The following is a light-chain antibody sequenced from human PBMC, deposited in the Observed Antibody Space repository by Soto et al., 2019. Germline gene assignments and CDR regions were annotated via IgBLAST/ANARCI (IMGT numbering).Light chain of an antibody. CDR1: QSVTSNF. CDR3: QQYHIWPPWT. CDR2: GVS. Sequence: EIVLTQSPGTLSLSPGERATLSCRASQSVTSNFLAWFQQKPGQAPRLLIYGVSTRATGIPDRFSGSGSGTDFTLTISRLEPEDFAVYYCQQYHIWPPWTSGQGTKVDIK. V-gene: IGKV3-20*01. J-gene: IGKJ1*01.